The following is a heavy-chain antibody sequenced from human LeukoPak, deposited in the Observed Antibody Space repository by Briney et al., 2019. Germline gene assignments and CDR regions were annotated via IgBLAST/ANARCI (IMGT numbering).Heavy chain of an antibody. CDR1: GGSFSGYY. CDR3: AKRISTYYYDSSGLDY. Sequence: ETLSLTCAVYGGSFSGYYWSWVRQGPGKGLEWLANIKQDGSERYYVDSVKGRFTISRDNGKNSLYVQMNSLRAEDTAVYYCAKRISTYYYDSSGLDYWGQGTLVTVSS. V-gene: IGHV3-7*01. J-gene: IGHJ4*02. CDR2: IKQDGSER. D-gene: IGHD3-22*01.